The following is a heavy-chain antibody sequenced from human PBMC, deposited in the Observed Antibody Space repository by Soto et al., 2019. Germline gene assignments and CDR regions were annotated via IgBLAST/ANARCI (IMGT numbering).Heavy chain of an antibody. CDR3: AVNYYDSSGYYFHHY. CDR2: IYYSGST. CDR1: GGSISSYY. V-gene: IGHV4-59*01. Sequence: SETLSLTCTVSGGSISSYYWSWIRQPPGKGLEWIGYIYYSGSTNYNPSLKSRVTISVDTSKNQFSLKLSSVTAADTAVYYCAVNYYDSSGYYFHHYWGQGTLVTVSS. D-gene: IGHD3-22*01. J-gene: IGHJ4*02.